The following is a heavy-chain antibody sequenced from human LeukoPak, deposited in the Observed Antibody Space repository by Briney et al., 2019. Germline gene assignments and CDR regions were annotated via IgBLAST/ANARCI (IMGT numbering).Heavy chain of an antibody. J-gene: IGHJ5*02. CDR1: GGSISSSGYY. V-gene: IGHV4-39*02. CDR3: ARDPTAAGKGAWFDP. CDR2: IYYSGST. Sequence: PAETLSLTCTVSGGSISSSGYYWGWIRQPPGKGLEWIGSIYYSGSTYYNPSLKSRVTISVDTSKNQFSLKLNSVAAADTAVYYCARDPTAAGKGAWFDPWGQGTLVTVSS. D-gene: IGHD6-13*01.